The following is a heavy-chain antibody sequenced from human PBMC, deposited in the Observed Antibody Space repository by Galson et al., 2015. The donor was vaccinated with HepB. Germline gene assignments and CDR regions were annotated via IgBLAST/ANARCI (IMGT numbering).Heavy chain of an antibody. D-gene: IGHD3-3*01. J-gene: IGHJ6*01. Sequence: SLRLSCAASGFTFRNNGMHWVRQAPGKGLEWVAVIWYDGSETYYADSVKGRFTISRDNSKNTLYLQVNSLKVEDTAVYYCARGGFSLYGMDVWGQGTTVTVSS. CDR3: ARGGFSLYGMDV. V-gene: IGHV3-33*01. CDR2: IWYDGSET. CDR1: GFTFRNNG.